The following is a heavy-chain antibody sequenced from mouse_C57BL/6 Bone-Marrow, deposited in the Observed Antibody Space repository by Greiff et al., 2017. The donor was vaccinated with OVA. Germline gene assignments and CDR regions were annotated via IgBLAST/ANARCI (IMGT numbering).Heavy chain of an antibody. D-gene: IGHD1-1*01. CDR1: GFTFSSYA. CDR2: ISDGGSYT. CDR3: ASTGLVAY. V-gene: IGHV5-4*01. J-gene: IGHJ3*01. Sequence: EVQGVESGGGLVKPGGSLKLSCAASGFTFSSYAMSWVRQTPEKRLEWVATISDGGSYTYYPDNVKGRFTISRDNAKNNLYLQMSHLKSEDTAMYYCASTGLVAYWGQGTLVTVSA.